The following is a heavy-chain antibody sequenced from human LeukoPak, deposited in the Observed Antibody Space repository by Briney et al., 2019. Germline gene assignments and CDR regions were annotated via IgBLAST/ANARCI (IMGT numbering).Heavy chain of an antibody. V-gene: IGHV3-74*01. CDR1: GFTFSSHW. Sequence: PGGSLRLSCAASGFTFSSHWMHWVRQAPGKGLVWVSRVKGDGTFTNYADSVYGRFTISRDNAKNTLYLHMHSLSAEDTAVYYCVRDGDDFNFDYWGQGNLVTVSS. CDR3: VRDGDDFNFDY. J-gene: IGHJ4*02. CDR2: VKGDGTFT. D-gene: IGHD5-24*01.